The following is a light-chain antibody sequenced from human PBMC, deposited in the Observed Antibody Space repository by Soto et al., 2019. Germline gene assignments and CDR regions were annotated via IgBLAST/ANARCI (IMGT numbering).Light chain of an antibody. CDR3: QQYGSSPLIT. V-gene: IGKV3-20*01. CDR2: DAS. J-gene: IGKJ5*01. CDR1: QSISNNY. Sequence: EIVLTQSPGTLSLSPGERATLSCRASQSISNNYVVWFQQKPGQAPRLLIDDASIRATGIPDRFSGSGSERDFTLTISRLEPEDFAVYHCQQYGSSPLITFGQGTRLEIK.